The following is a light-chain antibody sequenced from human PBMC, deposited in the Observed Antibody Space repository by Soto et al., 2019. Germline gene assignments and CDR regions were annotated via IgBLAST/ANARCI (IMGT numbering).Light chain of an antibody. CDR1: ESVSTNY. CDR3: QQYGSVPIT. J-gene: IGKJ4*01. CDR2: GAS. V-gene: IGKV3-20*01. Sequence: EIVLTQSPGTLSSSPGERATLSCRASESVSTNYLAWYQQKPGQAPRLLISGASSRATGIPDRFSGSGSGADFTLTINRLEPEDFAVYYCQQYGSVPITFGGGTKVEIK.